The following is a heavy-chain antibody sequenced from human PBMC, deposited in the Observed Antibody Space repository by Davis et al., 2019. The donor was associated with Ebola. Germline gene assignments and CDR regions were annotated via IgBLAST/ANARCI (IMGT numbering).Heavy chain of an antibody. CDR1: GGSISSYY. CDR2: IYYSGST. CDR3: ARDSTQSLSDFGVVTRPLNWFDP. D-gene: IGHD3-3*01. Sequence: PSETLSLTCTVSGGSISSYYWSWFRQPPGKGLEWIGYIYYSGSTNYNPSLKSRITISVDRSKRQFSLKMSSVTAEDTAVYYWARDSTQSLSDFGVVTRPLNWFDPWGQGTLVTVSS. J-gene: IGHJ5*02. V-gene: IGHV4-59*01.